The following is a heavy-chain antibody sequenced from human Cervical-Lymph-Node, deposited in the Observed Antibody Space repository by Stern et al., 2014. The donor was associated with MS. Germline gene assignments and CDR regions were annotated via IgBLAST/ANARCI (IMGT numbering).Heavy chain of an antibody. CDR3: VLPSTVTTAAFDV. CDR2: IIPIFDTP. D-gene: IGHD4-11*01. CDR1: GGTFSTFS. V-gene: IGHV1-69*06. Sequence: VQLVESGAEVKKPVSSVKVSCTSSGGTFSTFSIHWVRQVPGQSLEWMGGIIPIFDTPNFAQKFQGRVTITADSSTSTVYMALNSLRFADTAVYYCVLPSTVTTAAFDVWGRGTMVTVSS. J-gene: IGHJ3*01.